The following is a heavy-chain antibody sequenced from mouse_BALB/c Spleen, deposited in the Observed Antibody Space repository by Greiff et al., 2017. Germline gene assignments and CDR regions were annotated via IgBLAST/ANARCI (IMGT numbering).Heavy chain of an antibody. CDR1: GFSLTSYD. J-gene: IGHJ2*01. CDR3: VRETARVPYYFDY. Sequence: ESGPGLVAPSQSLSITCTVSGFSLTSYDISWIRQPPGKGLEWLGVIWTGGGTNYNSAFMSRLSISKDNSKSQVFLKMNSLQTDDTAIYYCVRETARVPYYFDYWGQGTTLTVSS. V-gene: IGHV2-9-2*01. D-gene: IGHD3-2*01. CDR2: IWTGGGT.